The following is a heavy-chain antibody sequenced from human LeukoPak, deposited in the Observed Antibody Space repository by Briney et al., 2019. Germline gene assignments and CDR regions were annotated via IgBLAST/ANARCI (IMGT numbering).Heavy chain of an antibody. J-gene: IGHJ3*02. D-gene: IGHD2-2*01. CDR3: ARVNIVVVPAATGLRTSNAFDI. V-gene: IGHV4-34*01. CDR1: GGSFSGYY. CDR2: INHSGST. Sequence: SETLSLTCAVYGGSFSGYYWSWIRQPPGKGLEWIGEINHSGSTNYNPSLKSRVTISVDTSKNQFSLKLSSVTAADTAVYYCARVNIVVVPAATGLRTSNAFDIWGQGTMVTVSS.